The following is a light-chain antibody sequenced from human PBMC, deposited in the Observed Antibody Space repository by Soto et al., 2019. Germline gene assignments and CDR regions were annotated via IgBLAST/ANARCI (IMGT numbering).Light chain of an antibody. CDR3: QSYDSTLSARYV. V-gene: IGLV1-40*01. Sequence: QSVLTQPPSVCGAPGQRVTISCTGSSSNIGADYDVHWYQQRPGTAPKLLIFGNNNRPSGVPDRFSDSKSGTSASLAITGLQAEDEGDYYCQSYDSTLSARYVFGTGTKVTVL. J-gene: IGLJ1*01. CDR1: SSNIGADYD. CDR2: GNN.